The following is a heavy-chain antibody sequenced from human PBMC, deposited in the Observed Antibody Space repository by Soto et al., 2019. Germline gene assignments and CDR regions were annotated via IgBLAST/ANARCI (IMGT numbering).Heavy chain of an antibody. D-gene: IGHD6-19*01. CDR2: INPNSGGT. CDR1: GYTFTVYY. J-gene: IGHJ3*02. CDR3: ARLSSGWSPGAFDI. V-gene: IGHV1-2*03. Sequence: GASVKVSCKASGYTFTVYYMHWVLQSPGQGLEWMGWINPNSGGTNYAQKFQGRVTMTRDTSISTAYMELSRLRSDDTAVYYCARLSSGWSPGAFDIWGQGTMVTVSS.